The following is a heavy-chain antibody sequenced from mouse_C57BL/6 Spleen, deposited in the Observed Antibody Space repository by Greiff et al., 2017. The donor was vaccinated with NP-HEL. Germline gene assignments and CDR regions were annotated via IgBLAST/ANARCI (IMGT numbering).Heavy chain of an antibody. V-gene: IGHV14-4*01. D-gene: IGHD2-1*01. CDR1: GFNIKDDY. Sequence: EVKLQQSGAELVRPGASVKLSCTASGFNIKDDYMHWVKQRPEQGLEWIGWIDPENGDTEYASKFQGKATITADTSSNTAYLQLSSLTSEDTAVYYCTTWGNYRFDYWGQGTTLTVSS. CDR3: TTWGNYRFDY. J-gene: IGHJ2*01. CDR2: IDPENGDT.